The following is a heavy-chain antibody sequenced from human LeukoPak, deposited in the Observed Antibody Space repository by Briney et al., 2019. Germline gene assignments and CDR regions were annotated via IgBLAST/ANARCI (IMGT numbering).Heavy chain of an antibody. CDR3: ARGGSMVRGVSYYFDY. CDR2: IYYSGST. V-gene: IGHV4-39*07. J-gene: IGHJ4*02. Sequence: SETLSLTCTVSGGSISSSSYYWGWIRQPPGKGLEWIGSIYYSGSTYYNPSLKSRVTISVDTSKNQFSLKLSSVTAADTAVYYCARGGSMVRGVSYYFDYWGQGTLVTVSS. D-gene: IGHD3-10*01. CDR1: GGSISSSSYY.